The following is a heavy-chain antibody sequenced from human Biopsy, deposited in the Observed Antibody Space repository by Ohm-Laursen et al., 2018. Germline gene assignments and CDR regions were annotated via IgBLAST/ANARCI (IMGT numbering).Heavy chain of an antibody. CDR1: GDTFTTSA. V-gene: IGHV1-69*10. Sequence: VKISCKASGDTFTTSAISWVRQVPGQGLEWMGRIIPIVDIVNYAQRFQGRVTMTADKSTSTAYLDLSSLVSEDTAVYYCARGGSGSGYYGMDVWGQGTTVTVSS. CDR2: IIPIVDIV. CDR3: ARGGSGSGYYGMDV. J-gene: IGHJ6*02. D-gene: IGHD3-10*01.